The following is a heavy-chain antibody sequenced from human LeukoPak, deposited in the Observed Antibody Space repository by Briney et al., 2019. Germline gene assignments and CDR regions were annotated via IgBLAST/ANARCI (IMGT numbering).Heavy chain of an antibody. CDR2: INHSGST. D-gene: IGHD7-27*01. CDR1: GGSFSGYY. CDR3: ASSGHYFDY. V-gene: IGHV4-34*01. Sequence: SETLSLTCAVYGGSFSGYYWSWIRQSPGKGLEWIGEINHSGSTNYNPSLKSRVTISVDTSKNQFSLKLSSVTAADTAVYYCASSGHYFDYWGQGTLVTVSS. J-gene: IGHJ4*02.